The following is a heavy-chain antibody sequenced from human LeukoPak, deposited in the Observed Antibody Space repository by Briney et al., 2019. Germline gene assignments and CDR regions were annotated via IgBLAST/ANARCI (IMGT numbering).Heavy chain of an antibody. CDR3: ARAIRDASVSLRFDY. CDR2: IYSGGST. D-gene: IGHD5-24*01. Sequence: GGSLLLSCVASGFIVGNNYMNWFRQAPGKGLEWVSVIYSGGSTYYADSVKGRFTISRDSSKNTLYLQIHSLRVEDTAVYYCARAIRDASVSLRFDYWGQGTLVTVSS. CDR1: GFIVGNNY. V-gene: IGHV3-66*02. J-gene: IGHJ4*02.